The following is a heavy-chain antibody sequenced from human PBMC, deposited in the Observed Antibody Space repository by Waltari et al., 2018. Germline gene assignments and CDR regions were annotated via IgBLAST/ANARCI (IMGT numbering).Heavy chain of an antibody. J-gene: IGHJ6*03. D-gene: IGHD2-21*02. CDR2: MYHSGST. V-gene: IGHV4-59*01. CDR3: AKGVVVTTMNFYYYMDV. Sequence: QVQLQESGPGLVKSSETLSLTCTVSGASIRSYFWSWIRQSPGKRVAWIGYMYHSGSTHDSPSLKSRVTISVDTSKNQFFLKLSSVAAADTAVYYCAKGVVVTTMNFYYYMDVWGKGTPVTVSS. CDR1: GASIRSYF.